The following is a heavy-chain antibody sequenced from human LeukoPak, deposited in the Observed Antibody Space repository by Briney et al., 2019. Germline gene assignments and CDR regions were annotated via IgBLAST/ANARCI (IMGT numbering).Heavy chain of an antibody. J-gene: IGHJ3*02. V-gene: IGHV3-30*03. CDR1: GFTFSSYG. CDR2: ISYDGSNK. CDR3: ARDFGIAVGDAFDI. Sequence: GGSLRLSCAASGFTFSSYGVHWVRQAPGKGLEWVAVISYDGSNKYFADSVKGRFTISRDNSKNTLYLQMNSLRAEDTAVYYCARDFGIAVGDAFDIWGQGTMVTVSS. D-gene: IGHD6-19*01.